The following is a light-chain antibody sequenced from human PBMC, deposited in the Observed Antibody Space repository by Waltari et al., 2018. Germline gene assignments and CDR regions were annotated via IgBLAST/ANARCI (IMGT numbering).Light chain of an antibody. J-gene: IGLJ1*01. Sequence: QSAPTQPAPVSGSPGQSITIPCTGPSSAVGGYDFVSWHQQYPGKAPKVTIYGVNNRPSGVSNRFSGSKSGNTASLIISGLQADDEADYYCSSYTTSGTLVFGTGTMVTVL. CDR1: SSAVGGYDF. V-gene: IGLV2-14*01. CDR2: GVN. CDR3: SSYTTSGTLV.